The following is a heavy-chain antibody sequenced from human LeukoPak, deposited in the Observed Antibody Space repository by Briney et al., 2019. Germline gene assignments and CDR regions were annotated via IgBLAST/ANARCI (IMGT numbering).Heavy chain of an antibody. V-gene: IGHV3-30*18. CDR1: GFTFSSYG. J-gene: IGHJ4*02. Sequence: SGGSLRLSCAASGFTFSSYGMHWVRQAPGKGLEWVAVISYDGSNKYYADSVKGRFTISRDNSKNTLYLQMNSLRAEDTAAYYCAKDLSGSGSYLGLWGQGTLVTVSS. CDR3: AKDLSGSGSYLGL. CDR2: ISYDGSNK. D-gene: IGHD3-10*01.